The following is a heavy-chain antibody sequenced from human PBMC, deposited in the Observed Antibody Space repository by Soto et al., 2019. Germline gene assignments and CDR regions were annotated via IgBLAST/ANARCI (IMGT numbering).Heavy chain of an antibody. Sequence: ESGGGVVQPGRSLRLSCAASGFTFSSYAMHWVRQAPGKGLEWVAVISYDGSNKYYADSVKGRFTISRDNSKNTLYLQMNSLRAEDTAVYYCARDGSHYDSSGYGTSYFDYWGQGTLVTVSS. CDR3: ARDGSHYDSSGYGTSYFDY. CDR1: GFTFSSYA. V-gene: IGHV3-30-3*01. J-gene: IGHJ4*02. CDR2: ISYDGSNK. D-gene: IGHD3-22*01.